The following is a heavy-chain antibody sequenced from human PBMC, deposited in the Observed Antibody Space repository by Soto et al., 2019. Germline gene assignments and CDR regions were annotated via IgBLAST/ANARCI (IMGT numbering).Heavy chain of an antibody. CDR3: TRDRGCGMDV. V-gene: IGHV4-31*03. CDR1: GGSISGGRYY. Sequence: QVPLQESGPGLVKPSQTLSLTCNVSGGSISGGRYYWNWIRQHPGKGLEWIGNIYDNGITYYKPSLKSRVIISEDTSKNQFSLRLSSVTAADTAVYYCTRDRGCGMDVWGQGTTVTVSS. CDR2: IYDNGIT. J-gene: IGHJ6*02.